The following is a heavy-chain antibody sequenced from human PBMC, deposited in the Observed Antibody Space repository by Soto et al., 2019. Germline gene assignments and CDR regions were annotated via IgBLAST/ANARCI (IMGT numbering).Heavy chain of an antibody. J-gene: IGHJ5*02. Sequence: GWLRLAGSASGCTFRSFTMNWVRQAAGKGLEWVSTISSNSAYIYYTDALRGRFTISRDNAKNSLHLQMNSLRAEDTAVYYCTRDASRDSSARGWFDPWGPGTLVTVPS. V-gene: IGHV3-21*01. CDR3: TRDASRDSSARGWFDP. D-gene: IGHD6-13*01. CDR1: GCTFRSFT. CDR2: ISSNSAYI.